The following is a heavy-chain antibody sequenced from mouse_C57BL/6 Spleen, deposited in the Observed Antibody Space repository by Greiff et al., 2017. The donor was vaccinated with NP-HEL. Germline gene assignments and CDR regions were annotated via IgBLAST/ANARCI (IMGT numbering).Heavy chain of an antibody. CDR1: GFSFNTYA. CDR3: VRIYYGSSYGYFDV. V-gene: IGHV10-1*01. Sequence: EVMLVESGGGLVQPKGSLKLSCAASGFSFNTYAMNWVRQAPGKGLEWVARIRSKSNNYATYYADSVKDRFTISRDESESMLYLQMNNLKTEDTAMYYCVRIYYGSSYGYFDVWGTGTTVTVSS. J-gene: IGHJ1*03. D-gene: IGHD1-1*01. CDR2: IRSKSNNYAT.